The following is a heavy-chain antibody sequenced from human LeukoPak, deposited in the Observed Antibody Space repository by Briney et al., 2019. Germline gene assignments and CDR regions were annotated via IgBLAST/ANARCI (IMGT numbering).Heavy chain of an antibody. CDR1: GFTFSDYY. D-gene: IGHD3-22*01. V-gene: IGHV3-11*01. J-gene: IGHJ4*02. CDR3: ARPYHYYYDSSGYI. CDR2: IISSGSTI. Sequence: GGSLRLSCAASGFTFSDYYMSWIRQAPGKGLEWVSYIISSGSTIYYADSVKGRFTISRDNAKNSLYLQMNSLRAEDTAVYYCARPYHYYYDSSGYIWGQGTLVTVSS.